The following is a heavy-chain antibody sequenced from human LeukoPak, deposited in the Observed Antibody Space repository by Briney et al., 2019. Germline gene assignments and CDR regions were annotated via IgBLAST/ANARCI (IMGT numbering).Heavy chain of an antibody. CDR3: VRGRSISDR. CDR1: GYSISSGYY. V-gene: IGHV4-38-2*02. J-gene: IGHJ5*02. Sequence: PSETLSLTCTVSGYSISSGYYWGWIRQPPGGGLEWIGSIFYTGSTNYNPSLKSRVTLSVDTSENHFSLNLSSVTAADTAVYYCVRGRSISDRWGQGIPVTVSS. CDR2: IFYTGST. D-gene: IGHD2/OR15-2a*01.